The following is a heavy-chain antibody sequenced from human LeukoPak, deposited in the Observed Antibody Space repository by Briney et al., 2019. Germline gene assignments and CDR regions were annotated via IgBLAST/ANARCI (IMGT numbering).Heavy chain of an antibody. CDR2: INHSGST. Sequence: SETLSLTCAVYGGSFSGYYWSWIRQPPGKGLEWIGEINHSGSTNYNPSLKSRVTISVDMSKNQFSLKLSSVTAADTAVYYCARRQWLVYDYWGQGTLVTVSS. CDR1: GGSFSGYY. J-gene: IGHJ4*02. D-gene: IGHD6-19*01. CDR3: ARRQWLVYDY. V-gene: IGHV4-34*01.